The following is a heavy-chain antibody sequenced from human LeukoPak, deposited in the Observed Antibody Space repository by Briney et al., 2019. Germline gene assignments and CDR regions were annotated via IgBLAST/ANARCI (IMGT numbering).Heavy chain of an antibody. V-gene: IGHV3-74*01. CDR1: GFTLSSYW. CDR2: IKSDGSDT. J-gene: IGHJ4*02. CDR3: ASGSGSYYFGGPDY. Sequence: GGSLRLSCAASGFTLSSYWMHWVRQVPGKGLVWVSRIKSDGSDTRYADSVKGRFTISRDNAKNTLYLQMNSLRAEDTAVYYCASGSGSYYFGGPDYWGQGTLVTVSS. D-gene: IGHD1-26*01.